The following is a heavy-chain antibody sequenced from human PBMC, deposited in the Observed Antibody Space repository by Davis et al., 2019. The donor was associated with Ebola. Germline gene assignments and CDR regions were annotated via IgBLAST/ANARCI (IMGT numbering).Heavy chain of an antibody. D-gene: IGHD1-26*01. V-gene: IGHV3-66*01. CDR1: GFTVSRNY. J-gene: IGHJ6*02. Sequence: GALKISCAASGFTVSRNYLSWVRQAPGKGLEWVSVIYGGTTAFYADSVKGRFTISRDNSKNTLYLQMNTLRAEDTAVYYCARVLSGGSYSSHYYYAMDVWGQGSTVTVSS. CDR3: ARVLSGGSYSSHYYYAMDV. CDR2: IYGGTTA.